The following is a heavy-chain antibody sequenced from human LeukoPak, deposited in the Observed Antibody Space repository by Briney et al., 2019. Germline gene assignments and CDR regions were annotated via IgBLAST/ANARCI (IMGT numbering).Heavy chain of an antibody. Sequence: GGSLRLSCAASGFTFGSYGMHWVRQAPGKGLEWVAVISYDGSNKYYAGSVKGRFTISRDNSKNTLYLQMNSLTAEDTAIYYCARSLRVAVAASYWGQGTLVTVSS. J-gene: IGHJ4*02. CDR3: ARSLRVAVAASY. V-gene: IGHV3-30*03. D-gene: IGHD6-19*01. CDR2: ISYDGSNK. CDR1: GFTFGSYG.